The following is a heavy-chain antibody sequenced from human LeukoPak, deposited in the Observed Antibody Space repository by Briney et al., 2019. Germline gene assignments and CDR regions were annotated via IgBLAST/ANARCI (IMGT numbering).Heavy chain of an antibody. CDR1: GYTFTGYY. Sequence: GASVKVSCKASGYTFTGYYMHWVRQAPGQGLEWMGWINPNSGGTNYAQKFQGRVTMTRDTSISTAYMELSRLRSDDTAVYYCARDPEGIAAAGLDYWGQGTLVTVSS. V-gene: IGHV1-2*02. CDR3: ARDPEGIAAAGLDY. D-gene: IGHD6-13*01. J-gene: IGHJ4*02. CDR2: INPNSGGT.